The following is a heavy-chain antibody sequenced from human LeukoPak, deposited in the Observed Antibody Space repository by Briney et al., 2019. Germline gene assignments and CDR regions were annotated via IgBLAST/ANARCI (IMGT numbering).Heavy chain of an antibody. J-gene: IGHJ4*02. CDR1: GGSISGYY. D-gene: IGHD2-21*01. V-gene: IGHV4-59*01. CDR3: ARVSYGLWFDY. CDR2: IYYSGST. Sequence: SETLSLTCTVSGGSISGYYWSWIRQPPGKGLEWIGYIYYSGSTNYNPSLKSRVTISVDTSKNQFSLKLSSVTAADTAVYYCARVSYGLWFDYWGQGTLVTVSS.